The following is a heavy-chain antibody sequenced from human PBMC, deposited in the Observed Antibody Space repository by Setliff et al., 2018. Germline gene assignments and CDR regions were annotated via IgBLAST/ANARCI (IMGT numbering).Heavy chain of an antibody. CDR3: ARVTNWGLDLRFDP. Sequence: SETLSLTCGVSGYSISSGHFWGWIRQPPGKGLEWLGNIFHSGSTYYNPTLNSRVTMSVDTSKNQFSLMLTSVTAADTAVYYCARVTNWGLDLRFDPWGQGTLVTVSS. J-gene: IGHJ5*02. CDR2: IFHSGST. D-gene: IGHD7-27*01. CDR1: GYSISSGHF. V-gene: IGHV4-38-2*01.